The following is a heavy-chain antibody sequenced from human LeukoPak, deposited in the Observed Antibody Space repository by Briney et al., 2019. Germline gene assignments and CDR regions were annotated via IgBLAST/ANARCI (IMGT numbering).Heavy chain of an antibody. CDR1: GFTFSDYY. CDR2: ISSSGSTI. J-gene: IGHJ6*03. D-gene: IGHD1-7*01. CDR3: ARDRSGTGGFYYYYYMDV. V-gene: IGHV3-11*04. Sequence: GGSLRLSCAASGFTFSDYYMSWIRQAPGKGLEWVSYISSSGSTIYCADSVKGRFTISRDNAKNSLYLQMNSLRAEDTAVYYCARDRSGTGGFYYYYYMDVWGKGTTVTVSS.